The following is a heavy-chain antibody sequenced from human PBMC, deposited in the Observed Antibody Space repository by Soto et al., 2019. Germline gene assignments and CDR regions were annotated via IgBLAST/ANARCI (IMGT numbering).Heavy chain of an antibody. CDR2: IGTYNANT. V-gene: IGHV1-18*01. CDR1: GYTFINYD. J-gene: IGHJ4*02. D-gene: IGHD3-10*01. Sequence: ASVKVSCKASGYTFINYDITWVRQAPGQGLEWMGWIGTYNANTNYAQKLQGRVTMTTDTSTCTAYMELRGLRSDDTAVYYCARVYGSGFCFDYWGQGTLVTVSS. CDR3: ARVYGSGFCFDY.